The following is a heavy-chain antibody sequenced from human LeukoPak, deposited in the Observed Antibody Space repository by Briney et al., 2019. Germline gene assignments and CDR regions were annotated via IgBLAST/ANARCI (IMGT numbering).Heavy chain of an antibody. Sequence: SETLSLTCTVSGGSISRYYWSWIRQPPGKGLEWIGYIYYSGSTNYNPSLKSRVTISVDTSKNQFSLKLSSVTAADTAVYYCASSGGSGSYGMFDYWGQGTLVTVSS. J-gene: IGHJ4*02. CDR3: ASSGGSGSYGMFDY. CDR2: IYYSGST. CDR1: GGSISRYY. V-gene: IGHV4-59*08. D-gene: IGHD3-10*01.